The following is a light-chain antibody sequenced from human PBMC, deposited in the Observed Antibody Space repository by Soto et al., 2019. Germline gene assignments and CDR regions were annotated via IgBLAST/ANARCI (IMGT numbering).Light chain of an antibody. J-gene: IGKJ2*01. V-gene: IGKV1-39*01. CDR2: GVS. CDR3: QQSFRSPYT. CDR1: QSINIY. Sequence: IQMTQSPSSLSAFVGDRVTVTCRASQSINIYLNWYQQRPGKAPTLLIYGVSSLQSGVASRFSGGGSRTDFTLTISSLQPEDFATYYCQQSFRSPYTFGQGTKLEIK.